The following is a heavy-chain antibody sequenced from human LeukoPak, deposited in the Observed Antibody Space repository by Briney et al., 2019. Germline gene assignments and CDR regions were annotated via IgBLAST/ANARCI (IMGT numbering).Heavy chain of an antibody. D-gene: IGHD6-19*01. V-gene: IGHV4-34*01. CDR2: INHSGST. CDR1: GGSFSGYY. CDR3: ARGGTGYSSGWYGQIYNWFDP. Sequence: PSETLSLTCAVYGGSFSGYYWSWIRQPPGKGLEWIGEINHSGSTNYNPSLKSRVTISVDTSKNQFSLKLSSVTAADTAVYYCARGGTGYSSGWYGQIYNWFDPWGQGTLVTVSS. J-gene: IGHJ5*02.